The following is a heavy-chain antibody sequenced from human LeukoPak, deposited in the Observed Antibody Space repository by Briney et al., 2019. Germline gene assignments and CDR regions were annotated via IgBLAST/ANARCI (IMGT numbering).Heavy chain of an antibody. Sequence: GGSLRLSCAASGFTFSSYAMSWVRQAPGKGLEWVAHIKDDGSDKYYVDSVTGRFTISRDNTKNSLFLQMTSLTTEDTAVYYCATWDNAWEFAYWGQGTLVSVSS. CDR3: ATWDNAWEFAY. CDR1: GFTFSSYA. J-gene: IGHJ4*02. CDR2: IKDDGSDK. V-gene: IGHV3-7*05. D-gene: IGHD1-26*01.